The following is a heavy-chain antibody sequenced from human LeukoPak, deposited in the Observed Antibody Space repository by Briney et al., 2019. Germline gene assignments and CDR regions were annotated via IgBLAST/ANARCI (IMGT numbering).Heavy chain of an antibody. D-gene: IGHD6-19*01. Sequence: NSSETLSLTCAVYGGSFSGYSWSWIRQPPGKGLEWIGEINHSGSTNYNPSLKSRVTISVDTSKNQFSLKLSSVTAADTAVYYCARGPSTNPVAGYVFDYWGQGTLVTVSS. CDR1: GGSFSGYS. V-gene: IGHV4-34*01. CDR3: ARGPSTNPVAGYVFDY. CDR2: INHSGST. J-gene: IGHJ4*02.